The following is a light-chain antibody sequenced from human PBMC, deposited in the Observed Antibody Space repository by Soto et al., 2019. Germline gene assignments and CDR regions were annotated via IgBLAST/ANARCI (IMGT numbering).Light chain of an antibody. CDR1: GSTIGSNT. CDR2: SND. CDR3: AVWGNNLNGPGV. J-gene: IGLJ3*02. V-gene: IGLV1-44*01. Sequence: QSVLPQPPSASVPPGQRVTTSCSGSGSTIGSNTVDWYQQLPGTAPKLLIYSNDQLPLGVPDRFSVSRSGTSASLAISGLQPDDEGIYFCAVWGNNLNGPGVFGGGTQLTVL.